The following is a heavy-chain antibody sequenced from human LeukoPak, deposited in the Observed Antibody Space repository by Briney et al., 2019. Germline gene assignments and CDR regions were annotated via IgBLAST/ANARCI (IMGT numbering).Heavy chain of an antibody. CDR1: GYTFTAYY. CDR2: INPNSGGT. Sequence: ASVKVSCKASGYTFTAYYIQWVRQAPGQGLEWMGWINPNSGGTNHAQKFQGRVTMTRDTSISTAYMELSRLRSDDTAVYYCARGSIVVVPAATDAFDIWGQGTMVTVSS. J-gene: IGHJ3*02. CDR3: ARGSIVVVPAATDAFDI. D-gene: IGHD2-2*01. V-gene: IGHV1-2*02.